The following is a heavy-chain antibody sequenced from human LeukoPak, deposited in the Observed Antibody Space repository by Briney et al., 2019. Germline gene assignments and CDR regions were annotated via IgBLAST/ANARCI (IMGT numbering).Heavy chain of an antibody. CDR1: GYSITSGYY. V-gene: IGHV4-38-2*02. J-gene: IGHJ6*03. Sequence: PSETLSLTCAVSGYSITSGYYWGWIRQPPGKGLEWIGTIYHSGSTYYNPSLKSRVTISVDTSKNQFSLKLTSVTATDTAVYYCAREYSYGSGYYYYMDVWGKGTTVTVSS. CDR2: IYHSGST. D-gene: IGHD5-18*01. CDR3: AREYSYGSGYYYYMDV.